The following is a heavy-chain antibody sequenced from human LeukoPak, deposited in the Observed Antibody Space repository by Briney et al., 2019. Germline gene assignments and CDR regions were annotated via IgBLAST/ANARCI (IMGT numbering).Heavy chain of an antibody. CDR1: AFIFSGHW. CDR2: IKEDGSER. J-gene: IGHJ4*02. Sequence: GGSLRLPCEGSAFIFSGHWMNWVRQTPGKGLEWVASIKEDGSERQYVDSVKGRFSISRDNTKGSLFLQLNSLRAEDTAVYYCARRASSGYYNYFDYWGQGTLVTVSS. D-gene: IGHD3-3*01. CDR3: ARRASSGYYNYFDY. V-gene: IGHV3-7*03.